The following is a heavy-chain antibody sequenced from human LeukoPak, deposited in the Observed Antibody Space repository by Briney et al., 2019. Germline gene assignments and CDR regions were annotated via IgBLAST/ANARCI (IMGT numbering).Heavy chain of an antibody. CDR2: IYRSGST. CDR1: GYSISSGYY. D-gene: IGHD6-13*01. CDR3: ASRIAAAGTRKAYYYYGMDV. J-gene: IGHJ6*04. Sequence: PSETLSLTCAVSGYSISSGYYWGWIRQPPGKGLEWIGSIYRSGSTYYNPSLKSRVTISVDTSENQFSLKLSSVTAADTAVYYCASRIAAAGTRKAYYYYGMDVWGKGTTVTVSS. V-gene: IGHV4-38-2*01.